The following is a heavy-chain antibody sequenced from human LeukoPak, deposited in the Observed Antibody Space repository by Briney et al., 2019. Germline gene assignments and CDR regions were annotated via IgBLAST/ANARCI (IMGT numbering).Heavy chain of an antibody. D-gene: IGHD3-9*01. Sequence: GGSLRLSCAASGFTFSSYWMHWVRQAPGKGLVWVSRINSEGSSTSYADSVKGRFTISRDNAKNTLYLQMNSLRAEDTAVYYCAREEDILTGYYLVWGQGTLVTVSS. CDR2: INSEGSST. V-gene: IGHV3-74*01. CDR1: GFTFSSYW. J-gene: IGHJ4*02. CDR3: AREEDILTGYYLV.